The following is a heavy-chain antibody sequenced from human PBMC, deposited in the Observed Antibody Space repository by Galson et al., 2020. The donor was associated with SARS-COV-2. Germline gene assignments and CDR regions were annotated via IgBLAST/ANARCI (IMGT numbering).Heavy chain of an antibody. V-gene: IGHV3-15*01. CDR1: GFTFSNAW. CDR2: VKSKTDGGTT. CDR3: AWTTVMLQWDF. D-gene: IGHD4-17*01. J-gene: IGHJ4*02. Sequence: EGSLRLSCAASGFTFSNAWMSWVRQAPGKGLEWVGRVKSKTDGGTTDYAAPVKGRFIISRDDSKTTLYLQMDSLKTEDTAVYYCAWTTVMLQWDFWGQGTQVTVSS.